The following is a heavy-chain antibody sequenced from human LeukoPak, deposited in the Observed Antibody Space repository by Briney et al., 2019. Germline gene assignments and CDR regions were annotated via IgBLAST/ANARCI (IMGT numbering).Heavy chain of an antibody. Sequence: SETLSLTCAVSGASTSSNNWWSWVRQPPGKGLEWIGEIYHSGSTNYTPSLKSRVTISIDKSKNQFSLKLSSVTAADTAVYYCALISGEIAVPGTELWGQGTLVTVSS. CDR2: IYHSGST. D-gene: IGHD6-19*01. V-gene: IGHV4-4*02. CDR3: ALISGEIAVPGTEL. J-gene: IGHJ4*02. CDR1: GASTSSNNW.